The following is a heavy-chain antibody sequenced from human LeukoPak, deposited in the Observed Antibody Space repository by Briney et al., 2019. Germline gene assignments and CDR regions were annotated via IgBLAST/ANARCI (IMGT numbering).Heavy chain of an antibody. CDR1: GFTFSDYG. J-gene: IGHJ4*02. CDR3: ARARHGILTGYYLDY. CDR2: IWYDGSNK. V-gene: IGHV3-33*01. D-gene: IGHD3-9*01. Sequence: PGRSLRLSCAASGFTFSDYGMHWVRQAPGKGLEWVAVIWYDGSNKYYADSLKGRFTISRDNSKNTLYLQMNSLRAEDTAVYYCARARHGILTGYYLDYWGQGTLVTVSS.